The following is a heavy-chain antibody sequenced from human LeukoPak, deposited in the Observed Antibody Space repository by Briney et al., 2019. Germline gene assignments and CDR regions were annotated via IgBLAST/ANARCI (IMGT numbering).Heavy chain of an antibody. CDR1: GGSINSY. V-gene: IGHV4-4*07. J-gene: IGHJ4*02. CDR3: ARDQGVVTMVRGVISAGWDY. D-gene: IGHD3-10*01. CDR2: ISGSGTI. Sequence: SETLSLTCTVSGGSINSYWSWIRQPAGKGLEWIGRISGSGTITYNPALQSRLSISIDTSKNQFSLKLSSVTAADTAVYYCARDQGVVTMVRGVISAGWDYWGQGTLVTVSS.